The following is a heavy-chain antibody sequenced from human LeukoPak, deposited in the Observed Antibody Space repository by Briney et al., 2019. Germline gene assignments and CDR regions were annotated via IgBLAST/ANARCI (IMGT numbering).Heavy chain of an antibody. Sequence: GGSLTLSCAASGFTFRSYNMNWVRQAPGKGLEWVSSISTSSSYINYADSVKGRFTNSRDNAKNSVYLQMNSLRAEDTAVYYCARDKDRASAGRCYLPDDWGQGTLVTVSS. CDR2: ISTSSSYI. CDR1: GFTFRSYN. D-gene: IGHD2-15*01. V-gene: IGHV3-21*01. J-gene: IGHJ4*02. CDR3: ARDKDRASAGRCYLPDD.